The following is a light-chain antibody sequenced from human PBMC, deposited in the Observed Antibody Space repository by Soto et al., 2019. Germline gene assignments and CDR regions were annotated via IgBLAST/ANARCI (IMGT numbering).Light chain of an antibody. CDR1: QSINSW. J-gene: IGKJ1*01. CDR3: QQYDTDSGT. CDR2: KAS. V-gene: IGKV1-5*03. Sequence: DIQMTQSPSTRSASIGDRVTITCRASQSINSWLAWYQQKPGKAPKLLIYKASSLESGVPSRFSGSGSGTEFTLTISTLQPDDFATDYCQQYDTDSGTFGQGTKVDIK.